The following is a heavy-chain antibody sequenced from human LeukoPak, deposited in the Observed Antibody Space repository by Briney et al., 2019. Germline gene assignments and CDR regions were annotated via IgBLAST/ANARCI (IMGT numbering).Heavy chain of an antibody. CDR2: IRSKAYGATT. CDR1: GFTFGDYA. Sequence: SPLLSCAAAGFTFGDYAMSWVRHAPGEGREWVGFIRSKAYGATTEYAASVKVKFTISRAKSKSIAYLQMNSLQTEDTAVYYCTRVGGGYCSGGRCYSYYFDYWGQGTLVTVSS. CDR3: TRVGGGYCSGGRCYSYYFDY. J-gene: IGHJ4*02. V-gene: IGHV3-49*04. D-gene: IGHD2-15*01.